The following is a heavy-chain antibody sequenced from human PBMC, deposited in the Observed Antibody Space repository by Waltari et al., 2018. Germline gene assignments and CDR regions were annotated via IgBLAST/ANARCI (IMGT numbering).Heavy chain of an antibody. V-gene: IGHV1-8*01. D-gene: IGHD2-15*01. J-gene: IGHJ6*02. CDR1: GYTFTSYD. CDR3: ARGSAAQGGYYYYGMDV. CDR2: MNPNSGNT. Sequence: QVQLVQSGAEVKKPGASVKVSCKASGYTFTSYDINWVRQATGQGLEWMGWMNPNSGNTGYAQKFQGRVTMTRNTSISTAYMELSSLRSEDTAVYYCARGSAAQGGYYYYGMDVWGQGTTVTVSS.